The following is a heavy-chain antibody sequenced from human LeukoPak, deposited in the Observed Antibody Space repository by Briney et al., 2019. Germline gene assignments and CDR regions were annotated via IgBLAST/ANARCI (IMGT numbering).Heavy chain of an antibody. CDR1: GFTFSSYG. Sequence: GRSLRLSCAASGFTFSSYGMHWVRQAPGRGLEWVANIRQDGSEKYYLDSVKGRFTISRDNAANSLYLQMNSLRAEDTAVYYCARGHYGLGYWGQGTLVTVSS. V-gene: IGHV3-7*04. D-gene: IGHD3-10*01. CDR3: ARGHYGLGY. CDR2: IRQDGSEK. J-gene: IGHJ4*02.